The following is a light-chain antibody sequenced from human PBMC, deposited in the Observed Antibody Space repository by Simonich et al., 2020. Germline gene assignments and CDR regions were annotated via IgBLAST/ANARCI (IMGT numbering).Light chain of an antibody. V-gene: IGKV4-1*01. Sequence: DIVMTQSPDYLAVSLGERATINCKSSQRVLYSSNIKNYLAWYKQKPGQPPKLLIYWASTRESGVPDRFSGSGSGTDFTLTISSLQAEDVAVYYCQQYYSTPYTFGQGTKLEIK. J-gene: IGKJ2*01. CDR1: QRVLYSSNIKNY. CDR2: WAS. CDR3: QQYYSTPYT.